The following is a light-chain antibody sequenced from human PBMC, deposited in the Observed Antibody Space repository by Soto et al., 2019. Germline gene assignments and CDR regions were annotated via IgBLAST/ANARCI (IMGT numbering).Light chain of an antibody. CDR3: QQHSKWPLT. CDR1: ESISSY. V-gene: IGKV3-11*01. Sequence: EIVLTQSPATLSLSPGERATLSCRASESISSYLAWYQQRPGQAPSLLIYDASNRATGIPARFSGSGSGTDFTLTIDSLQPEDFAVYYCQQHSKWPLTFGGGTKVEI. CDR2: DAS. J-gene: IGKJ4*01.